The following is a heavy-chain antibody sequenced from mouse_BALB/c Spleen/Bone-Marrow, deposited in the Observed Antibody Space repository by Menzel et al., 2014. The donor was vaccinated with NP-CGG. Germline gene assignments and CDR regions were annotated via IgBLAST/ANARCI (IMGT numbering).Heavy chain of an antibody. V-gene: IGHV1-84*02. Sequence: QVQLKDSGPELVKPGASVKISCKASGYTFTDYYINWVEQKPGQGLEWIGWIYPGSGNTKYNEKFKGKATLTVDTSSSTAYMQLSSQTSEDTAVYFCANLGRYAMDYWGQGTSVTVSS. CDR1: GYTFTDYY. CDR3: ANLGRYAMDY. CDR2: IYPGSGNT. D-gene: IGHD3-1*01. J-gene: IGHJ4*01.